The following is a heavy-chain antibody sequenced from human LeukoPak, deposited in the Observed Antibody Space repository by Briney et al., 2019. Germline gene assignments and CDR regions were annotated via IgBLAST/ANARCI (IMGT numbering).Heavy chain of an antibody. V-gene: IGHV1-69*13. Sequence: SVKVSCEAPGGTFSSYAISWVRQAPGQGLEWMGGIIPIFGTASYAQKFQGRVTITADESTSTAYMELSSLRSEDTAVYYCARGGYYGSGSYYALDYWGQGTLVTVSS. J-gene: IGHJ4*02. CDR3: ARGGYYGSGSYYALDY. CDR2: IIPIFGTA. CDR1: GGTFSSYA. D-gene: IGHD3-10*01.